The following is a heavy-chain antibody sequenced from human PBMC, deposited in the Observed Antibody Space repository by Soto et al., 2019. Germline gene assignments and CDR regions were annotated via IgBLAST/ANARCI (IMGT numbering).Heavy chain of an antibody. D-gene: IGHD3-22*01. CDR3: ASWDSSGYGIFDY. J-gene: IGHJ4*02. CDR1: GGTFSSYA. CDR2: IIPIFGTA. V-gene: IGHV1-69*13. Sequence: ASVKVSCKASGGTFSSYAISWVRQAPGQGLEWMGGIIPIFGTANYAQKFQGRVTITADGSTSTDYMELSSLRSEDTAVYYCASWDSSGYGIFDYWGQGTLVTVSS.